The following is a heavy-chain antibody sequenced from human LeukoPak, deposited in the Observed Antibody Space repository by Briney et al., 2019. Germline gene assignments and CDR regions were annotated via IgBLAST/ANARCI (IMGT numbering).Heavy chain of an antibody. V-gene: IGHV1-69*13. CDR3: ARGYDFWSGYAGFYYYGMDV. Sequence: ASVKVSCKASGGTFISYAISWVRQAPGQGLEWMGGIIPIFGTANYAQKFQGRVTITADESTSTAYMELSSLRSEDTAVYYCARGYDFWSGYAGFYYYGMDVWGQGTTVTVSS. J-gene: IGHJ6*02. CDR2: IIPIFGTA. D-gene: IGHD3-3*01. CDR1: GGTFISYA.